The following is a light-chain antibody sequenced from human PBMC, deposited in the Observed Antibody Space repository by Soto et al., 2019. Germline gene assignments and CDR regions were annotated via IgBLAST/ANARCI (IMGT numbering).Light chain of an antibody. J-gene: IGKJ5*01. CDR2: DVS. Sequence: EIVMTQSPAALSVSPGERATLSCRAGQGVTTNFAWYQQKSGQSPRLLIYDVSIRATGVPARFSGTGSETVFTLTISGLQSEDSAVYFCQQYNNWPFSFGQGTRLEIK. CDR3: QQYNNWPFS. CDR1: QGVTTN. V-gene: IGKV3-15*01.